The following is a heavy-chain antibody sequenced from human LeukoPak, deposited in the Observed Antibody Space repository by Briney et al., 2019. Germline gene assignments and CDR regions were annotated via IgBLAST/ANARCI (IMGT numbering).Heavy chain of an antibody. CDR1: GYTLTGYY. Sequence: ASVKVSCKASGYTLTGYYMHWVRQAPGQGVEWVGWINPNSGGTNYAQKFQGRVTMTRDTSISTAYMELSRLRSDDTAVYYCARLPVVAAGADYWGQGTLVTVSS. CDR3: ARLPVVAAGADY. CDR2: INPNSGGT. J-gene: IGHJ4*02. D-gene: IGHD2-15*01. V-gene: IGHV1-2*02.